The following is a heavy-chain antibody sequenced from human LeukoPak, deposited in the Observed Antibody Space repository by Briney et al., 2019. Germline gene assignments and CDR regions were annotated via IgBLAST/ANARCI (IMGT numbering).Heavy chain of an antibody. CDR3: VRGTPTPGMDY. D-gene: IGHD3-10*01. V-gene: IGHV7-4-1*02. CDR2: IDTTTGNP. J-gene: IGHJ4*02. Sequence: ASVNVSCTASGYPFSAHFLNWVRQAPGQGLEWMGNIDTTTGNPRYAQDYTGRFVFSLDTSVSTAYLQITSLKADDTAAYYCVRGTPTPGMDYWGQGTQVTVSS. CDR1: GYPFSAHF.